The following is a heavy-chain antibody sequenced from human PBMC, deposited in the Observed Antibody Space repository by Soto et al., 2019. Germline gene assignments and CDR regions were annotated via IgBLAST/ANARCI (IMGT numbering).Heavy chain of an antibody. D-gene: IGHD6-6*01. V-gene: IGHV3-48*03. CDR1: GFTFSSYE. Sequence: GGSLRLSCAASGFTFSSYEMNWVRQAPGKGLEWVSYISSSGSTIYYADSVKGRFTISRDNAKNSLYLQMNSLRAEDTAVYYCARSPSSSSEADAFDIWGQGTMVTVSS. CDR3: ARSPSSSSEADAFDI. J-gene: IGHJ3*02. CDR2: ISSSGSTI.